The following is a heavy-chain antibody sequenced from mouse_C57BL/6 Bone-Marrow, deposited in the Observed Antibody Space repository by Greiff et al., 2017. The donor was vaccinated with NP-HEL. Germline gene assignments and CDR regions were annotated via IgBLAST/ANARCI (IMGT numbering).Heavy chain of an antibody. V-gene: IGHV1-59*01. CDR3: ARRSRRGRGY. Sequence: QVQLQQSGAELVRPGTSVKLSCKASGYTFTSYWMHWVKQRPGQGLEWIGVIDPSDSYTNYNQKFKGKATLTVDTSSSTAYMQLSSLTSEDSAVYYCARRSRRGRGYWGQGTTLTVSS. CDR2: IDPSDSYT. J-gene: IGHJ2*01. CDR1: GYTFTSYW.